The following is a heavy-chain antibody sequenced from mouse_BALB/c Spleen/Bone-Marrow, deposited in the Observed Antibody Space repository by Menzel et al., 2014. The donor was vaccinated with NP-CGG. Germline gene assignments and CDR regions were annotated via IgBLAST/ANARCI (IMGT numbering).Heavy chain of an antibody. CDR2: IYPGSGNT. Sequence: QVQLQQSGAELVRPGTPVKISCKASGYAFTNYWLGWVKQRPGHGLEWIGDIYPGSGNTYYNEKFKGKFTLTADKSSSTAYMQLSSLTSEDSAVYFCARRRSLDYWGQGTTLTVSS. V-gene: IGHV1-63*01. J-gene: IGHJ2*01. CDR1: GYAFTNYW. CDR3: ARRRSLDY.